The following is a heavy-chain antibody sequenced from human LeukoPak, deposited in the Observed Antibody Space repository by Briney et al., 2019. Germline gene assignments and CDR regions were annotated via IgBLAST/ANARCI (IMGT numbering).Heavy chain of an antibody. V-gene: IGHV3-74*01. CDR2: INSDGSWA. CDR1: GNYW. D-gene: IGHD2/OR15-2a*01. J-gene: IGHJ4*02. CDR3: VSFYEAY. Sequence: GSLRLSCAASGNYWMHWVRQALGKGLVWVSHINSDGSWASYADSVKGRFTISKDNAKNTVYLQMNNLRAEDTAVYYCVSFYEAYWGRGTLVTVSS.